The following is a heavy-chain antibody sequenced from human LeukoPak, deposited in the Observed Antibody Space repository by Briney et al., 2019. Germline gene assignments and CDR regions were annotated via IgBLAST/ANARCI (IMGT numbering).Heavy chain of an antibody. J-gene: IGHJ3*02. CDR1: DGSISSYY. V-gene: IGHV4-59*01. CDR3: ARGPPYYYDSSGYRAFDI. D-gene: IGHD3-22*01. Sequence: PSETLSLTCTVSDGSISSYYWSWIRQPPGKGLEWIGYIYYSGSTNQNPSLKSRVTISVDTSKNQFSLKLSSVTAADTAVYYCARGPPYYYDSSGYRAFDIWGQGTMVTVSS. CDR2: IYYSGST.